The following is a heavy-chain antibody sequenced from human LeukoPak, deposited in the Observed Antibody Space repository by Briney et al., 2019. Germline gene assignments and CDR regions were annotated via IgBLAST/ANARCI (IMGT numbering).Heavy chain of an antibody. Sequence: PGGSLRLSCAASGFTSTKYAMNWVRQAPGKGLEWVSVLIGSSGSTDYADSVKGRFTISRDNSKNTVFLQMNSLRAEDTAIYYCAKGAYDYIEIGYFDSWGQGALVTVSS. J-gene: IGHJ4*02. CDR2: LIGSSGST. D-gene: IGHD5-12*01. V-gene: IGHV3-23*01. CDR1: GFTSTKYA. CDR3: AKGAYDYIEIGYFDS.